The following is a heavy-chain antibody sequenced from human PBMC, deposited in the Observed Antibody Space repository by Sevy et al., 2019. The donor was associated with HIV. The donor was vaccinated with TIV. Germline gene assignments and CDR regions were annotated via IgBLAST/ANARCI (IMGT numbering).Heavy chain of an antibody. J-gene: IGHJ5*02. CDR2: ISYTRNT. CDR3: AGDATEYTSSSVWFDP. D-gene: IGHD6-6*01. CDR1: GGSISSGNYY. V-gene: IGHV4-30-4*01. Sequence: SETLSLTCTVSGGSISSGNYYWHWIRQPPGKGLEWIGYISYTRNTYYYPSLKSPVTISVDTSNNQFSLRLTSVTAADTAVYYCAGDATEYTSSSVWFDPWGQGTLVTVSS.